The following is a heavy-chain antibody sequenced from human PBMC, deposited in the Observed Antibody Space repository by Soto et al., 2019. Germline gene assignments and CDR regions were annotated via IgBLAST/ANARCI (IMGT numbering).Heavy chain of an antibody. V-gene: IGHV4-30-4*01. CDR1: GGSVSNGDYY. J-gene: IGHJ6*02. D-gene: IGHD1-20*01. Sequence: SETLSLTCTVSGGSVSNGDYYWSWIRQPPGKGLEWIGYIFYSGSAHYNPSLKSRVTISIDTSKGQFSLKLSSVTAAGTAVYYCARVCNWIDGLLGHYQHYGKDVWSQGTAVTASS. CDR2: IFYSGSA. CDR3: ARVCNWIDGLLGHYQHYGKDV.